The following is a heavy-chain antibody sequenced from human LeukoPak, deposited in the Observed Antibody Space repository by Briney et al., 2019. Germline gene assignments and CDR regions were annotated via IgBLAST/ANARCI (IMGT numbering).Heavy chain of an antibody. CDR2: IWYDGSNQ. CDR1: GVTFRNYS. D-gene: IGHD2-2*01. Sequence: GGSLRLSCAASGVTFRNYSMRGVRQAPGKGREWVADIWYDGSNQHFADSVQVRFTFSRDNSKNTLYLQMDSLRVEDTAVYYCARGVYCSSPSCSGFWFDPWGQGTLVTVSS. CDR3: ARGVYCSSPSCSGFWFDP. J-gene: IGHJ5*02. V-gene: IGHV3-33*01.